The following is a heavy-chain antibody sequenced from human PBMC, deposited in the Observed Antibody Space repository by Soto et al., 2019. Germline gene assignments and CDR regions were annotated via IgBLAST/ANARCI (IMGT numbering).Heavy chain of an antibody. CDR1: GDSITGDNW. J-gene: IGHJ6*02. CDR2: IHHSGAT. CDR3: APQGFYRMGV. V-gene: IGHV4-4*02. Sequence: QVQLQESGPGLVQPSGTLSLTCAVSGDSITGDNWWSWVRQPPGKGLEWIGEIHHSGATNYNPSLKSRVTISVDKSKNQFSLKLNSVPAADTAMFYCAPQGFYRMGVWGRGTTVTVSS.